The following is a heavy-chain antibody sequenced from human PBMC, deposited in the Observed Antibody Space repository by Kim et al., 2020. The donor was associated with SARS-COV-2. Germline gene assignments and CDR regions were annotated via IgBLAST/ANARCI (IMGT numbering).Heavy chain of an antibody. CDR3: ARRTLVRGVYSLDY. Sequence: PSFQGQVTISADKSISTAYLQWSSLKASDTAMYYCARRTLVRGVYSLDYWGQGTLVTVSS. D-gene: IGHD3-10*01. J-gene: IGHJ4*02. V-gene: IGHV5-51*01.